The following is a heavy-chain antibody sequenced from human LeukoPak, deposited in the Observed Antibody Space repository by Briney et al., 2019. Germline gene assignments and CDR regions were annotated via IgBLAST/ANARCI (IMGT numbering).Heavy chain of an antibody. J-gene: IGHJ6*02. CDR1: GGSISIAHYF. CDR2: TYYDGST. Sequence: SETLSLTCTVSGGSISIAHYFWGWIRQPPGKGLEWIGSTYYDGSTDYNPSLKSRVTILGDTSKNQFSLKLSSVTAADTAVYYCARHAAGSPYYYGMDVWGQGTTVTVSS. V-gene: IGHV4-39*01. D-gene: IGHD6-13*01. CDR3: ARHAAGSPYYYGMDV.